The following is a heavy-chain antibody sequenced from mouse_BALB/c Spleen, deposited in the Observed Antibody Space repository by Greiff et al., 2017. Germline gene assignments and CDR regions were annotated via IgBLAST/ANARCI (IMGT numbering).Heavy chain of an antibody. Sequence: DVHLVESGGGLVKPGGSLKLSCAASGFTFSSYAMSWVRQSPEQRLEWVAEISSGGSYTYYPDTVTGRFTISRDNAKNTLYLEMSSLRSEDTAMYYCARAGGRDYFDYWGQGTTLTVSS. D-gene: IGHD3-3*01. J-gene: IGHJ2*01. CDR1: GFTFSSYA. V-gene: IGHV5-9-4*01. CDR2: ISSGGSYT. CDR3: ARAGGRDYFDY.